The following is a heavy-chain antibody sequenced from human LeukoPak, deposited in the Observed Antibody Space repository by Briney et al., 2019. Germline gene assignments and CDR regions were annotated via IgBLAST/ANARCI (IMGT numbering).Heavy chain of an antibody. Sequence: GGSLRLSCAASGFTFSSYAMNWVRQAPGKGLEWVSVISGSGGSTYYANSVKGRFTISKDNSKNTLYLQMNTLRAEDTALYYCAKAYSSDWYSWFDPWGQGTLVTVSS. D-gene: IGHD6-19*01. CDR2: ISGSGGST. V-gene: IGHV3-23*01. CDR3: AKAYSSDWYSWFDP. J-gene: IGHJ5*02. CDR1: GFTFSSYA.